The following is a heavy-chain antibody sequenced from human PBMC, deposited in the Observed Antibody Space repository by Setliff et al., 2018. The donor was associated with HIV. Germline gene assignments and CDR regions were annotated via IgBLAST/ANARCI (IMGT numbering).Heavy chain of an antibody. CDR1: GFTFRNYW. V-gene: IGHV3-74*01. CDR3: VRDITTCWDV. CDR2: IDGDGSGT. D-gene: IGHD4-4*01. J-gene: IGHJ6*02. Sequence: PGGSLRLSCAASGFTFRNYWMHWVRQAPGKGLVWVSRIDGDGSGTSYADSVQGRFTISRDNAKNTLYLQMNSLRAEDTAVYYCVRDITTCWDVWGRGTTVTVSS.